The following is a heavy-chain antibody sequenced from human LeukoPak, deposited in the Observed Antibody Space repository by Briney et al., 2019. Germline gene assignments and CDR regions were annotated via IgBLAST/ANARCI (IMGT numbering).Heavy chain of an antibody. CDR3: ARDRGGNTAGFDY. V-gene: IGHV3-43*01. Sequence: GGSLRLSCAASGFTFDDYSMHWVRQRPGKGLEWVSLLSWDGGSEYYADSVRGRFTISRDNRRGSLFLQMKSLKTEDSALYFCARDRGGNTAGFDYWGQGTLVTVSS. CDR1: GFTFDDYS. CDR2: LSWDGGSE. D-gene: IGHD4-23*01. J-gene: IGHJ4*02.